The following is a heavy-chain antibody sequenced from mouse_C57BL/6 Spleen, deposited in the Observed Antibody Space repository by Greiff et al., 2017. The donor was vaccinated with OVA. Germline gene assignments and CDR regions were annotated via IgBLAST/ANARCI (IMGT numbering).Heavy chain of an antibody. J-gene: IGHJ4*01. CDR1: GFTFSDYY. V-gene: IGHV5-12*01. D-gene: IGHD1-3*01. CDR3: TGRYNFYAMDY. CDR2: ISNGGGST. Sequence: EVQLVESGGGLVQPGGSLKLSCAASGFTFSDYYMYWVRQTPEKRLEWVAYISNGGGSTYYPDTVKGRFTLSRDNAKNTLYLQMSRLKAEDTAMYYCTGRYNFYAMDYWGQGTSVTVSS.